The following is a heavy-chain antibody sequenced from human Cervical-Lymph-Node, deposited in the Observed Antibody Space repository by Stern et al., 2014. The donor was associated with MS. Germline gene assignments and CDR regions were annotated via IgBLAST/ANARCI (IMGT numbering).Heavy chain of an antibody. CDR3: AHRSTSVAGAWAS. Sequence: QVTLRESGPTLVKPTQTLTLTCDFSGFSLNTSGVGVGWIRQPPGKALEWLALLYWDDEKRYSPSLKNRLSIITDTAKNQVVLTMTNMDPVDTGTYYCAHRSTSVAGAWASWGQGILVVVSS. V-gene: IGHV2-5*02. D-gene: IGHD1-26*01. CDR1: GFSLNTSGVG. CDR2: LYWDDEK. J-gene: IGHJ5*02.